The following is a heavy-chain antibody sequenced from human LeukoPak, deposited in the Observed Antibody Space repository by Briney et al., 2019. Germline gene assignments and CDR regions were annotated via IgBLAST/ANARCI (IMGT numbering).Heavy chain of an antibody. CDR3: ARQSTVTSGY. Sequence: GGSLRLSCAASGFTFNNYAMHWVRQAPGKGLEWVAVISYDGRNEYYADSVKGRFTISRDNSKNTLYLQMHSLRAEDTAVYYCARQSTVTSGYWGQGTLVTVSS. J-gene: IGHJ4*02. CDR1: GFTFNNYA. V-gene: IGHV3-30*04. CDR2: ISYDGRNE. D-gene: IGHD4-17*01.